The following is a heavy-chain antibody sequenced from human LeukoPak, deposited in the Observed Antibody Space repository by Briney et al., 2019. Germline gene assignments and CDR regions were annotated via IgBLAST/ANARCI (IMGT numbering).Heavy chain of an antibody. CDR3: ARERGLGYCSGGSCYRFARQTLTLNTYFDY. D-gene: IGHD2-15*01. V-gene: IGHV3-53*01. J-gene: IGHJ4*02. Sequence: PGGSLRLSCAASGFTVSSNYMSWVRQAPGKGLEWVSVIYSGGSTYYADSVKGRFTISRDNSKNTLYLQMNSLRAEDTAVYYCARERGLGYCSGGSCYRFARQTLTLNTYFDYWGQGTLVTVSS. CDR1: GFTVSSNY. CDR2: IYSGGST.